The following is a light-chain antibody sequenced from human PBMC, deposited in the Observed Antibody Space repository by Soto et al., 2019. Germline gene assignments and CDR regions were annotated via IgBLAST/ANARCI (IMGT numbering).Light chain of an antibody. Sequence: ESVLTQSPGTLPLSPGERATLSCRASHSVSSNLAWYQQKPGQAPRLLIYGASTRATGIPARFSGSGSGTEFTLTISSLQSEDFAVYYCQQYNNWPRRTFGQGTKVDIK. CDR3: QQYNNWPRRT. CDR1: HSVSSN. J-gene: IGKJ1*01. CDR2: GAS. V-gene: IGKV3-15*01.